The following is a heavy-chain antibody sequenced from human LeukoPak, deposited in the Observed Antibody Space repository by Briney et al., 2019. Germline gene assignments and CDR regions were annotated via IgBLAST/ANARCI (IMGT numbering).Heavy chain of an antibody. CDR1: GFTFSSYE. J-gene: IGHJ6*02. CDR2: ISVSGGTI. V-gene: IGHV3-48*03. D-gene: IGHD3-3*01. CDR3: ARGDGGYYYGMDV. Sequence: QPGGSLRLSRAASGFTFSSYEMNWVRQAPGKGLEWVSYISVSGGTIKYADSVKGRFTISRDNAKNSLYLHLNSLRVEDTAFYYCARGDGGYYYGMDVWGQGTTVTVSS.